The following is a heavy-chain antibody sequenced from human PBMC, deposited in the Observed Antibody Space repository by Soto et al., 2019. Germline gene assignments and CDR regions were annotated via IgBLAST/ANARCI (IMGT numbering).Heavy chain of an antibody. CDR1: GGSFSGYY. J-gene: IGHJ6*03. D-gene: IGHD3-10*01. V-gene: IGHV4-34*01. CDR2: INHSGST. Sequence: SETLSLTCAVYGGSFSGYYWSWIRQPPGKGLEWIGEINHSGSTNYNPSLKSRVTISVDTSKNQFSLKLSSVTAADTVVYYCARGRRGVFYYYYTDVWGKGTTVTVSS. CDR3: ARGRRGVFYYYYTDV.